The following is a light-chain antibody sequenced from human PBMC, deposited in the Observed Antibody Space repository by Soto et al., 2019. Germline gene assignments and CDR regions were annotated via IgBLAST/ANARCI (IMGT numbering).Light chain of an antibody. J-gene: IGKJ1*01. CDR2: GAS. CDR1: QSVSSSY. CDR3: QQYGSSPQT. V-gene: IGKV3-20*01. Sequence: VLTQSPGTLSLSPRERATLSCRASQSVSSSYLAWYQQKPGQAPRLLIYGASSRATGIPDRFSGSGSGTDFTLTISRLEPEDFAVYYCQQYGSSPQTFGQGTKV.